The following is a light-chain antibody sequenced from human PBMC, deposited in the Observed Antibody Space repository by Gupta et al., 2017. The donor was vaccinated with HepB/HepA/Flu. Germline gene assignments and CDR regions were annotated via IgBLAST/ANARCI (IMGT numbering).Light chain of an antibody. CDR1: HSITSK. V-gene: IGKV3-15*01. CDR3: QQYNDWPYT. Sequence: EIVMTQSPVTLSVSPGERATPSCRASHSITSKLAWYQQGPGQAPRLLFCGASTRATGIPARFSGSGSGKVFILTISSLQAEDLAVYYCQQYNDWPYTFGRGTKLEIK. CDR2: GAS. J-gene: IGKJ2*01.